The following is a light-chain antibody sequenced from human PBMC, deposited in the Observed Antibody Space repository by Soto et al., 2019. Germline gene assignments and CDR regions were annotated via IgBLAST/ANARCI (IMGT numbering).Light chain of an antibody. Sequence: QSVLTQPPSESGTPVQRVTISCSGSSSNIGRNTVNWYQQLPGTAPKLLIYHNNQRPSGVPDRFSGSKSGTSASLAISGLKSEDEADYYCAEWYDSRTGLVVGTGTKLTVL. CDR1: SSNIGRNT. CDR3: AEWYDSRTGLV. J-gene: IGLJ1*01. V-gene: IGLV1-44*01. CDR2: HNN.